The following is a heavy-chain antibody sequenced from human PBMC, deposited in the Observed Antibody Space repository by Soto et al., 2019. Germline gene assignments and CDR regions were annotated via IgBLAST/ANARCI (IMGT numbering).Heavy chain of an antibody. D-gene: IGHD5-12*01. V-gene: IGHV3-23*01. CDR3: APPGTVATIRYFDL. CDR1: GFTFSNYA. CDR2: ISGSGAYI. Sequence: EVQLLESGGGLVQPGGSLTLSCAASGFTFSNYAMSWVRQAPGKGLEWVSAISGSGAYIYYADSVKGRFTISRDNSKNTLYLQMDSLRAEDTAVYYCAPPGTVATIRYFDLWGRGALVTVSS. J-gene: IGHJ2*01.